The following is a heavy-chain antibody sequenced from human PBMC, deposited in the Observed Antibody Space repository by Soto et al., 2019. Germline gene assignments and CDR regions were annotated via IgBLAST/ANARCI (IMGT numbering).Heavy chain of an antibody. CDR2: INHSGST. Sequence: SETLSLTCAVYGGSFSGYYWSWIRQPPGKGLEWIGEINHSGSTNYNPSLKSRVTISVDTSKNQFSLKLSSVTAADTAVYYCARAPDWGSYRRPMDVWGKGTTVTVSS. CDR3: ARAPDWGSYRRPMDV. V-gene: IGHV4-34*01. CDR1: GGSFSGYY. J-gene: IGHJ6*03. D-gene: IGHD3-16*02.